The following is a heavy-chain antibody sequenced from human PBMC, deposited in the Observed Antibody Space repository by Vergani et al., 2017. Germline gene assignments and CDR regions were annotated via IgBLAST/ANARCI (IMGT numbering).Heavy chain of an antibody. D-gene: IGHD4-23*01. V-gene: IGHV4-61*01. CDR3: ARGLYGGTSTWYFDL. Sequence: QVQLQESGPGLVKPSETLSLTCTVSGGSVSSGSYYWNWLRQPPGKGLDWIGYIYYSGRTYYNPSLKSRVTISLDTSKNQFSLRLRSVTAADTAVYYCARGLYGGTSTWYFDLWGRGTLVTVSS. CDR1: GGSVSSGSYY. J-gene: IGHJ2*01. CDR2: IYYSGRT.